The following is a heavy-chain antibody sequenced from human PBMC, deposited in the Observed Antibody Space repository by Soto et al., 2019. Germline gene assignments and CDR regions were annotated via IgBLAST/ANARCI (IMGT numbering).Heavy chain of an antibody. J-gene: IGHJ4*02. CDR2: IRNKANSYTT. CDR1: GFTFSDHY. V-gene: IGHV3-72*01. Sequence: EVQLVESGGGLVQPGGSLRLSCEASGFTFSDHYMDWVRQAPGKGLEWVGRIRNKANSYTTEYAASVKGRFTISRDDSENSLYLQMNSLKTEDTAVYYCTRLGLLLWGGYRPIDYWGQGTLVTVSS. D-gene: IGHD3-16*02. CDR3: TRLGLLLWGGYRPIDY.